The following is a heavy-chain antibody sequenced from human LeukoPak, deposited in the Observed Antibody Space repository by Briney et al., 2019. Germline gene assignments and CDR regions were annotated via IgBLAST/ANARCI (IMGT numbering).Heavy chain of an antibody. Sequence: PSQTLSLTCTVSGGSISCGGYYWSWIRQPAGKGLEWIGRIYTSGNTNYNPSLKSRVTISVDTSKNQFSLKLSSVTAADTAVYYCARGSHSSSWYYFDYWGQGTLVTVSS. J-gene: IGHJ4*02. CDR2: IYTSGNT. CDR1: GGSISCGGYY. V-gene: IGHV4-61*02. D-gene: IGHD6-13*01. CDR3: ARGSHSSSWYYFDY.